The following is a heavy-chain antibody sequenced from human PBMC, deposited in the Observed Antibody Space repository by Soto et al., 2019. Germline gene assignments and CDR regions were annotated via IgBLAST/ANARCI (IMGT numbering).Heavy chain of an antibody. D-gene: IGHD2-2*01. CDR1: GFSLTTIGVG. CDR2: IYWNDDK. CDR3: AHHTITPATNWFDP. V-gene: IGHV2-5*01. J-gene: IGHJ5*02. Sequence: SGPTLVNPTQTLTLTFTFSGFSLTTIGVGGGWIRHPPGKALEWLALIYWNDDKRYSPSLRGRLTITKDTSKNQVVLAMTNMDPVDTATYYCAHHTITPATNWFDPWGLGTLVTVSS.